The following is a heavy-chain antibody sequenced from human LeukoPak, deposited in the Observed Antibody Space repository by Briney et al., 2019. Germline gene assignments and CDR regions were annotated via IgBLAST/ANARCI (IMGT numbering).Heavy chain of an antibody. V-gene: IGHV3-30*03. J-gene: IGHJ4*02. CDR2: ISYDGSNK. D-gene: IGHD3-22*01. CDR1: GFTFSSYG. CDR3: ARVDSSGYYFMKPFDY. Sequence: GGSLRLSCAASGFTFSSYGMHWVRQAPGKGLEWVALISYDGSNKYYADSVKGRFTISRDNSKNTLYLQMNSLRAEDTAVYYCARVDSSGYYFMKPFDYWGQGTLVTVSS.